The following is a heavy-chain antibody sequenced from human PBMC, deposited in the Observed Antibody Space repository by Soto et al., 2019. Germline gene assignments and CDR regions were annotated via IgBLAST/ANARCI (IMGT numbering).Heavy chain of an antibody. CDR1: GFTFSSYA. Sequence: TGGSLRLSCAASGFTFSSYAMSWVRQAPGKGLEWVSAISGSGGSTYYADSVKGRFTISRDNSKNTLYLQMNSLRAEDTAVYYCAKNGYYYGSTHFYYFDYWGQGTLVTVSS. CDR3: AKNGYYYGSTHFYYFDY. D-gene: IGHD3-22*01. CDR2: ISGSGGST. V-gene: IGHV3-23*01. J-gene: IGHJ4*02.